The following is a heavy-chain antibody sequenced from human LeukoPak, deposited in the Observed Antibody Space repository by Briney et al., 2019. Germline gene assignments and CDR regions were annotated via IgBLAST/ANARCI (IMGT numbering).Heavy chain of an antibody. D-gene: IGHD1-1*01. CDR2: ISTHNGNT. CDR3: ARDVPGSIGTTARFDP. CDR1: GYTSSNYG. Sequence: ASVKVSFKSSGYTSSNYGISWMRQAPGQGLEWMGWISTHNGNTNYAPKFQGRVTMTTDKSTSTTYMELRSLTSDDTAVYYCARDVPGSIGTTARFDPWGQGTLVTVSS. V-gene: IGHV1-18*01. J-gene: IGHJ5*02.